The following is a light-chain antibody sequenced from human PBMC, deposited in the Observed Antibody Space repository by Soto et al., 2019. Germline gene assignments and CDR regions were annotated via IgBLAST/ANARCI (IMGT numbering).Light chain of an antibody. CDR3: ALYVGSGTVV. Sequence: QTVVSQEPSFSVSPGETVTLTCGLTSASVLTSYYPSWCQQTPGQAPRTLIYSTNIRSSGVPDRFSGSILGNKAALTTTGAQADDESDYYCALYVGSGTVVFGGGTKLTVL. J-gene: IGLJ2*01. CDR1: SASVLTSYY. V-gene: IGLV8-61*01. CDR2: STN.